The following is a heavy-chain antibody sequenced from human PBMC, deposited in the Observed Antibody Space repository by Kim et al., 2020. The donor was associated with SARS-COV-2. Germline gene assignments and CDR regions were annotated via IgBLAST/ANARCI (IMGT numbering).Heavy chain of an antibody. Sequence: SETLSLTCTVSGGSISSYYWSWIRQPPGKGLEWIGYIYYSGSTNYNPSLKSRVTISVDTSKNQFSLKLSSVTAADTAVYYCARLESSSSSEGDDAFDIWGQGTMVTVSS. CDR1: GGSISSYY. V-gene: IGHV4-59*08. CDR2: IYYSGST. J-gene: IGHJ3*02. CDR3: ARLESSSSSEGDDAFDI. D-gene: IGHD6-6*01.